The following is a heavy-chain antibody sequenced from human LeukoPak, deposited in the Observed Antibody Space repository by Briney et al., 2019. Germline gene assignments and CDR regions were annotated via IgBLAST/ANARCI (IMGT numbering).Heavy chain of an antibody. CDR3: ARVLGGSYFLNWFDP. D-gene: IGHD1-26*01. Sequence: AASVKVSCKASGYTFTDYYIQWMRQAPGQGLEWMGWINPNSGGTNYAQKLQGRVTMTTDTSTSTAYMELRSLRSDDTAVYYCARVLGGSYFLNWFDPWGQGTLVTVSS. V-gene: IGHV1-2*02. J-gene: IGHJ5*02. CDR2: INPNSGGT. CDR1: GYTFTDYY.